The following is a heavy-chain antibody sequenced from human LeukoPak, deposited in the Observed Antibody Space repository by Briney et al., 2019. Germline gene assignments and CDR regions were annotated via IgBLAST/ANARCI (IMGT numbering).Heavy chain of an antibody. CDR3: ARSGTYNWFDP. CDR2: ISGSGGST. CDR1: GFTFSNYA. V-gene: IGHV3-23*01. J-gene: IGHJ5*02. D-gene: IGHD1-26*01. Sequence: GGSLRLSCAASGFTFSNYAMSWVRQAPGKGLEWVSAISGSGGSTYYADSVKGRFTISRDNAKNSLYLQMNSLRAEDTGVYYCARSGTYNWFDPWGQGTLVTVSS.